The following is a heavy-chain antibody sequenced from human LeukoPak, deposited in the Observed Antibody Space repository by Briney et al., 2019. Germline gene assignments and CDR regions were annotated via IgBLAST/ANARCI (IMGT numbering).Heavy chain of an antibody. CDR2: ISSGSTYK. CDR3: ARDYTAVGFDC. Sequence: GGSLRLSCAASGFTFSNFNMNWVRHVPGKGLEWVSTISSGSTYKYYADSVKGRFTISRDNAKTSLYLQMSSLRVEDAAFYYCARDYTAVGFDCWGQGTLVTVSS. CDR1: GFTFSNFN. V-gene: IGHV3-21*01. J-gene: IGHJ4*02. D-gene: IGHD6-19*01.